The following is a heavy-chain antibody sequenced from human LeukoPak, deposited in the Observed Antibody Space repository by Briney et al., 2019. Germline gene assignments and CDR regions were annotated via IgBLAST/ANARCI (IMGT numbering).Heavy chain of an antibody. D-gene: IGHD6-19*01. CDR2: IYYSGST. J-gene: IGHJ4*02. CDR1: GGSISSYY. CDR3: AREGGWPPGAPKYFDY. V-gene: IGHV4-59*01. Sequence: SETPSLTCTVSGGSISSYYWSWIRQPPGKGLEWIGYIYYSGSTNYNPSLKSRVTISVDTSKNQFSLKLSSVTAADTAVYYCAREGGWPPGAPKYFDYWGQGTLVTVSS.